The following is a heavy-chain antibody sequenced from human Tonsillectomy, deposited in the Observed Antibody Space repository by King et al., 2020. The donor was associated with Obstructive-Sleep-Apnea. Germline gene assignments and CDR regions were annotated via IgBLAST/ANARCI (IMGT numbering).Heavy chain of an antibody. CDR2: ISSSGNTI. D-gene: IGHD1-26*01. CDR3: ARGASGSYDRKYYLDY. J-gene: IGHJ4*02. Sequence: VQLVESGGGLVKPGGSLRLSCSASGFTFSDYYISWIRLAPGRGLEWVSYISSSGNTIYYSDLVKGRFTIPRNNAKNSLYLQMNSLKAQDTAVYYCARGASGSYDRKYYLDYWGQGMLVTVSS. CDR1: GFTFSDYY. V-gene: IGHV3-11*01.